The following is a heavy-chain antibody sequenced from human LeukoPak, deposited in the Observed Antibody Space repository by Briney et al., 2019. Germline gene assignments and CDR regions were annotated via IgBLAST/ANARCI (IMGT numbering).Heavy chain of an antibody. CDR1: GGAFSGYY. Sequence: TLSLTCAVTGGAFSGYYWSWIRQSPEQGLVWIGEINYSGTTISNPSLESRISMSMDLTRKRFSLELTSATAADTAVYYCARRGEWTAWNFDYWAQGSLVSVSS. J-gene: IGHJ4*02. V-gene: IGHV4-34*01. CDR2: INYSGTT. D-gene: IGHD3/OR15-3a*01. CDR3: ARRGEWTAWNFDY.